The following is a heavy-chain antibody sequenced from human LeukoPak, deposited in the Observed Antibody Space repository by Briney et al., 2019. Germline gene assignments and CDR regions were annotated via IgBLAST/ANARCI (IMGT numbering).Heavy chain of an antibody. CDR1: GFTFSNYG. D-gene: IGHD2-15*01. Sequence: GGSLRLSCAASGFTFSNYGMHWVRQAPGKGLEWVAVMSYDGSNKYYADSVKGRFTISRDNSKDTLYLQMNSLRAEDTAVYYCAKDGNIVVVVAATRGMDVWGKGTTVTVSS. CDR3: AKDGNIVVVVAATRGMDV. CDR2: MSYDGSNK. V-gene: IGHV3-30*18. J-gene: IGHJ6*04.